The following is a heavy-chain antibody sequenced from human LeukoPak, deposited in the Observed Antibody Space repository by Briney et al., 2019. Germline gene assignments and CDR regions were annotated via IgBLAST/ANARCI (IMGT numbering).Heavy chain of an antibody. D-gene: IGHD4-17*01. Sequence: GGSLRLSXAASGFTFSSHWMSWVRQAPGKGLEWVANIKQDGSEKYYVDSVKGRFTISRDNAKNSLYLQMNSLRAEDTAVYYCARGNGYGDSPFDYWGQGTLVTVSS. CDR2: IKQDGSEK. V-gene: IGHV3-7*01. J-gene: IGHJ4*02. CDR1: GFTFSSHW. CDR3: ARGNGYGDSPFDY.